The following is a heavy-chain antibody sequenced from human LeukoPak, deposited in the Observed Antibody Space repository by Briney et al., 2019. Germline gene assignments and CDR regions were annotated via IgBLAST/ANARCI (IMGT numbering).Heavy chain of an antibody. CDR2: IGSSGSTI. J-gene: IGHJ4*02. D-gene: IGHD3-16*01. CDR3: ARDGGEGLRLGDPSPRGYFDY. Sequence: GGPLRLSCAASGFTFSSYEMNWVRQAPGKGLEWVSYIGSSGSTIYYADSVKGRFTISRDNAKNSLYLQMNSLRAEDTAVYYCARDGGEGLRLGDPSPRGYFDYWGQGTLVTVSS. V-gene: IGHV3-48*03. CDR1: GFTFSSYE.